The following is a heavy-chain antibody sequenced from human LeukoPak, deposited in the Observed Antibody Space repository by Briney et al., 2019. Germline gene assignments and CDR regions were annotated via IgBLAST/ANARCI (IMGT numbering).Heavy chain of an antibody. D-gene: IGHD6-19*01. V-gene: IGHV3-7*03. J-gene: IGHJ6*02. Sequence: GGSLRLSCAASGFTFSSHSMNWVRQAPGKGLEWVANIKQDGSEKYYVDSVKGRFTISRDNAKNSLYLQMNSLRAEDTAVYYCAKVNTPLYSSGWYVPDYYYYYGMDVWGQGTTVTVSS. CDR2: IKQDGSEK. CDR1: GFTFSSHS. CDR3: AKVNTPLYSSGWYVPDYYYYYGMDV.